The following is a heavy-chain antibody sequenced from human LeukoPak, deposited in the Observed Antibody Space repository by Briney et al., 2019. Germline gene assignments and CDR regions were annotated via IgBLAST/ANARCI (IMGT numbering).Heavy chain of an antibody. J-gene: IGHJ4*02. CDR3: ARRAYCGGDCYNDY. V-gene: IGHV5-51*01. Sequence: GESLKISCQASGYSFTNYWIGWVRQIPGKGLEWMGIIYPGNSDTRYSPPFQGQVTISADKSISTAYLQWNSLKASDTAMYYCARRAYCGGDCYNDYWGQGTLVTVSS. D-gene: IGHD2-21*02. CDR2: IYPGNSDT. CDR1: GYSFTNYW.